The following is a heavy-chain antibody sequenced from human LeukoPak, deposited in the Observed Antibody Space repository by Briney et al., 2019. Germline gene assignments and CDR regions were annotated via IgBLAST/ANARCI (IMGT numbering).Heavy chain of an antibody. CDR2: IWPDGTIQ. CDR1: GFIFSYYG. Sequence: PGGSLRLSCAASGFIFSYYGMHWVRQAPGKGLEWLAVIWPDGTIQYYADPVKGRFTISRDNSKNTLYQQLTGLRADDSAVYYCARHNHDWGWDFWGQGAQVTVSS. J-gene: IGHJ4*02. D-gene: IGHD2-8*02. CDR3: ARHNHDWGWDF. V-gene: IGHV3-33*01.